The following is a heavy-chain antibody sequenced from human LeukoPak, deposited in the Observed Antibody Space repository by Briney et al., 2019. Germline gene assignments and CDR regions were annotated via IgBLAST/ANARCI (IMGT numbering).Heavy chain of an antibody. CDR2: ISYDGSNK. J-gene: IGHJ4*02. Sequence: PGGSLRLSCAASGFTFSSYGMHWVRQAPGKGPEWVAVISYDGSNKYYADSVKGRFTISRDNSKNTLYLQMNSLRAEDTAVYYCAKRGTVVTSFDYWGQGTLVTVSS. CDR3: AKRGTVVTSFDY. CDR1: GFTFSSYG. V-gene: IGHV3-30*18. D-gene: IGHD4-23*01.